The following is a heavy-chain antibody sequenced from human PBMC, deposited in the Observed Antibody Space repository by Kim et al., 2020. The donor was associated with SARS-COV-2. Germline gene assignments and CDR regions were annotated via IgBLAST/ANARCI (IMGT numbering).Heavy chain of an antibody. V-gene: IGHV5-10-1*01. CDR1: GYSFTSYW. J-gene: IGHJ6*02. CDR3: ARSFPPNYVILTGYFHYYYFYGMDV. D-gene: IGHD3-9*01. CDR2: IDPRDPYT. Sequence: GESLKISCKGSGYSFTSYWISWVRQMPGKGLEWMGRIDPRDPYTNYSPSFQGHVTISADKSISTAYLQWSSLKASATAMYYCARSFPPNYVILTGYFHYYYFYGMDVWGQGTTVTVSS.